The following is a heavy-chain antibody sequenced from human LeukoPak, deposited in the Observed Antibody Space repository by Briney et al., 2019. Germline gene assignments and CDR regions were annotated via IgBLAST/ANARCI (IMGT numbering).Heavy chain of an antibody. Sequence: ASVKVSCKVSGYTLTELSMHWVRQAPGKGLEWMGGFDPEDGETIYAQKFQGRVTMTEDTSTDTAYMELSSLRSEDTAVYYCATARRDIVVVPAAETYFDYWGQGTLVTASS. D-gene: IGHD2-2*01. V-gene: IGHV1-24*01. CDR3: ATARRDIVVVPAAETYFDY. CDR2: FDPEDGET. CDR1: GYTLTELS. J-gene: IGHJ4*02.